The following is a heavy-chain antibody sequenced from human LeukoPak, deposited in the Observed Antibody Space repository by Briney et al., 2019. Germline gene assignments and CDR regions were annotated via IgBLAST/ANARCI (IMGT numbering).Heavy chain of an antibody. V-gene: IGHV4-61*09. Sequence: SETLSLTCTVSGASISSTSYCWGWIRQPAGKGLEWIGHIHTSGSTNYNPSLKSRVTISVDSSTNHFSLRLTSVTAADTAIYYCAAMTTVTMYSYFFDSWGQGTLLTVSS. J-gene: IGHJ4*02. D-gene: IGHD4-17*01. CDR1: GASISSTSYC. CDR3: AAMTTVTMYSYFFDS. CDR2: IHTSGST.